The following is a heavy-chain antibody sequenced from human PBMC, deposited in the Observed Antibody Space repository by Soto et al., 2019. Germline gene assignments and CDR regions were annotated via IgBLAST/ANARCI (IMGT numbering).Heavy chain of an antibody. CDR2: ISPYNGDT. Sequence: QVHLVQSGAEVKKPGASVKVSCKTSGYTFISYGITWGRQAPVQGLEWMGWISPYNGDTNYAQKVQGRVTVTTDTSARTAYMELRGLRSDDTAVYYCATAGGKGYFDYWGQGTLVTVSS. D-gene: IGHD2-15*01. V-gene: IGHV1-18*04. J-gene: IGHJ4*02. CDR3: ATAGGKGYFDY. CDR1: GYTFISYG.